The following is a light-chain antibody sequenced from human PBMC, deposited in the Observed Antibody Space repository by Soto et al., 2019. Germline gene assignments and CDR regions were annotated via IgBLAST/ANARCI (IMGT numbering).Light chain of an antibody. J-gene: IGKJ5*01. CDR3: QQSYNTLIT. V-gene: IGKV1-39*01. Sequence: DIQMTQSPSYLSASVGDRVTITCRASQSILTYLHWYQQKAGEAPKLLIYAASSLQSGVPSRFSGSGSGTDFTLTISSLQPEDFATYYCQQSYNTLITFGQGTRLEIK. CDR2: AAS. CDR1: QSILTY.